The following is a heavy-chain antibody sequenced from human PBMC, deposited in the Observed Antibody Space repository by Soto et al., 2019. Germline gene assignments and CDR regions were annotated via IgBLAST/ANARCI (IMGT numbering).Heavy chain of an antibody. CDR3: ARVAADIASWLEP. D-gene: IGHD5-12*01. V-gene: IGHV4-59*01. CDR2: IYYSGVT. J-gene: IGHJ5*02. Sequence: QGQLQESGPGLVKPSETLSLTCTVSGDSISTYNWGWIRQPPGKGLEWIGCIYYSGVTNYNPSLKSRVIISVDTPKNQLSLKLNSVTAADTAVYYCARVAADIASWLEPWGQGTLVTVSS. CDR1: GDSISTYN.